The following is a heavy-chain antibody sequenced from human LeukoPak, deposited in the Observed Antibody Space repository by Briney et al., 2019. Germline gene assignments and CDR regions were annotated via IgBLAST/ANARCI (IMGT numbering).Heavy chain of an antibody. Sequence: SETLSLTCAVYGESLSKYYWTWIRQSPGKGLEWIGEINHRGSTNHNPSLKSRVTLSVDTSKHQFSLKLTSVTAADAAVYYCASSVGSTDYWGREPWSPSPQ. D-gene: IGHD1-26*01. V-gene: IGHV4-34*01. CDR1: GESLSKYY. CDR2: INHRGST. J-gene: IGHJ4*02. CDR3: ASSVGSTDY.